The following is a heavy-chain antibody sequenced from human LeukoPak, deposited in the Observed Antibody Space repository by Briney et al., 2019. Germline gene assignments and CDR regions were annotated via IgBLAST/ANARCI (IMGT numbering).Heavy chain of an antibody. D-gene: IGHD6-19*01. V-gene: IGHV3-23*01. Sequence: GGSLRLSCAASGFTYSSYAMSWVRQAPGKGLEWVSAISGSGGSTYYADSVKGRFTISRDNSKNTLYLQMNSLRAEDTAVYYCANPGRYSSGWVFPPSIDCWGQGTLVTVSS. CDR3: ANPGRYSSGWVFPPSIDC. CDR2: ISGSGGST. CDR1: GFTYSSYA. J-gene: IGHJ4*02.